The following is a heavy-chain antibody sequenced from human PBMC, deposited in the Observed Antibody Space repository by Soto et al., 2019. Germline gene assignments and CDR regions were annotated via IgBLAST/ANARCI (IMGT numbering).Heavy chain of an antibody. CDR3: VTQGFGPLHGLVDV. CDR2: IYYSGST. CDR1: GDFITSYY. D-gene: IGHD3-10*01. Sequence: SETLSLTCTVTGDFITSYYWTWIRQPPGKELEWIGKIYYSGSTNYNPSLKSRLTISVDTSKNQVSLKLTSVTAADTAVYYCVTQGFGPLHGLVDVWGQGTTVTVSS. J-gene: IGHJ6*02. V-gene: IGHV4-59*08.